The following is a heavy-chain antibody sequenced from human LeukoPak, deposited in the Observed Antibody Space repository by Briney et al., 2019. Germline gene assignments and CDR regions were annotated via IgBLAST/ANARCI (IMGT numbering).Heavy chain of an antibody. D-gene: IGHD3-10*01. CDR2: ISYDGSNK. J-gene: IGHJ4*02. V-gene: IGHV3-30-3*01. CDR3: ARDEGPYGSGSYSTFDY. Sequence: PGGSLRLSCAASGFTFSIYAMHWVRQGPGKGLEWVAVISYDGSNKYYADSVKGRFTISRDNSKNTLYLQMNSLRAEDTAVYYCARDEGPYGSGSYSTFDYWGQGTLVTVSS. CDR1: GFTFSIYA.